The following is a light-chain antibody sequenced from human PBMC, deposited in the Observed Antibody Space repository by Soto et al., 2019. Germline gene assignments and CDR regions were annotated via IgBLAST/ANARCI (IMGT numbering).Light chain of an antibody. J-gene: IGLJ3*02. Sequence: QLVLTQSPSASASLGASVKLTCTLSSGHSNYAIAWHQQQPEKGPRFLMKVDSDGSHTKGDGIPDRFSGSSSGAERYLTISTLQSEDEADYYCQTWGAGIAFGGGTKVTVL. V-gene: IGLV4-69*01. CDR2: VDSDGSH. CDR3: QTWGAGIA. CDR1: SGHSNYA.